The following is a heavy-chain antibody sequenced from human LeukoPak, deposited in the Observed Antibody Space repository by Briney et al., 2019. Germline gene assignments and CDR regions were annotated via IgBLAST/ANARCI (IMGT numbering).Heavy chain of an antibody. CDR1: GGSISGFY. J-gene: IGHJ6*02. CDR3: ARAYGSGSYPYYYYGMDV. CDR2: INTSGTT. Sequence: SETLSLTCTVSGGSISGFYWSWIRQPAGKGLEWIGRINTSGTTYHNPSLKSRVTMSIDTSNNQFSLKLTSVTAADTAVYFCARAYGSGSYPYYYYGMDVWGQGTTVTVSS. D-gene: IGHD3-10*01. V-gene: IGHV4-4*07.